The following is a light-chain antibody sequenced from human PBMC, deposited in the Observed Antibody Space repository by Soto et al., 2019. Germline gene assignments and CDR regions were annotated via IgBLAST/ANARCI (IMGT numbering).Light chain of an antibody. CDR3: LQYNGFTRT. V-gene: IGKV1-5*03. CDR1: QNIGRY. Sequence: DIQMTQSPSTLSASIGDRVTITCRASQNIGRYLAWYQQKPGEAPKFLIYAGSSLEHGVPSRFSGGRAETEFTLTISGLQPDDFATYYCLQYNGFTRTFGQGTKV. CDR2: AGS. J-gene: IGKJ1*01.